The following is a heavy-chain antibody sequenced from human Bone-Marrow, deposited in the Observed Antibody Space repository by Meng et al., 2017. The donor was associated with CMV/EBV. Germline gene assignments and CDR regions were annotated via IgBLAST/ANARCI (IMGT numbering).Heavy chain of an antibody. V-gene: IGHV3-7*01. CDR1: GLRFRRSW. CDR3: ARDLGWFRIDH. CDR2: IKEYGGET. D-gene: IGHD6-19*01. J-gene: IGHJ5*02. Sequence: GESLKISCPAPGLRFRRSWMTWVRQAPGKGLEWVANIKEYGGETHYVDSEKGRFTISRDNNGDSLYLQMNSLRVEDTAMYYCARDLGWFRIDHWGQGTLVTVSS.